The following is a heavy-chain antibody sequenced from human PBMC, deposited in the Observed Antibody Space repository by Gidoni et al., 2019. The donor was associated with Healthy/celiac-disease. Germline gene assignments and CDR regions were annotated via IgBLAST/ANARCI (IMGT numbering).Heavy chain of an antibody. CDR1: GGSFRGYY. D-gene: IGHD6-13*01. CDR3: ARERAYSSSWSYFDY. V-gene: IGHV4-34*01. J-gene: IGHJ4*02. CDR2: SNHSGST. Sequence: QVQLQQWGAGLLKPSETLSLTCAVYGGSFRGYYWSWIRQPPGKGLEWMGESNHSGSTNYNPSLKIRVTISVDTSKKQFSLKLSSVTAADTAVYYCARERAYSSSWSYFDYWGQGTLVTVSS.